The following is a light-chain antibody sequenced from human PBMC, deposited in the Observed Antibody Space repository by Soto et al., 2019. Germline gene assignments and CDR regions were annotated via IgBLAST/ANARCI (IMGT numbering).Light chain of an antibody. CDR1: QSISSW. V-gene: IGKV1-5*01. J-gene: IGKJ4*01. CDR3: QQYNSYSGPLT. Sequence: DIQMTQSPSTLSASVGDRVTITCRASQSISSWLAWYQQKPGKAPKLLIYDASSLESGVPSRFSGSGSGTEFTLTIISLQPDDFATYYCQQYNSYSGPLTFGGGTKVEIK. CDR2: DAS.